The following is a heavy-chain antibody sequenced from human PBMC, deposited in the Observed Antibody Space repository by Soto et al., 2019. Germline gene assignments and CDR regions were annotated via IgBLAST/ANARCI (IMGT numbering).Heavy chain of an antibody. CDR1: GFTFSSYA. D-gene: IGHD6-19*01. CDR2: ISGSGGST. J-gene: IGHJ4*02. V-gene: IGHV3-23*01. Sequence: LRLSCAASGFTFSSYAMSWVRQAPGKGLEWVSAISGSGGSTYYADSVKGRFTISRDNPKNTLYVQMNSLRAEDTAVYYCAKVSSGWSEIDYWGQGTLVTVSS. CDR3: AKVSSGWSEIDY.